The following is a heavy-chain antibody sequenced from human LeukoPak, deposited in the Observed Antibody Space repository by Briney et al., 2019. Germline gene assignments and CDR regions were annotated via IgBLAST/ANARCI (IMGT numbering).Heavy chain of an antibody. D-gene: IGHD1-26*01. CDR2: ISAYNGNT. Sequence: APVKVSCKASGYTFTSYGISWVRQAPGQGLKWMGWISAYNGNTNQAQKFQGRVTMTTDTSTSTAYMELRSLRSDDTAVYYCARDGTRAYNWFDPWGQGTLVTVSS. J-gene: IGHJ5*02. CDR3: ARDGTRAYNWFDP. CDR1: GYTFTSYG. V-gene: IGHV1-18*01.